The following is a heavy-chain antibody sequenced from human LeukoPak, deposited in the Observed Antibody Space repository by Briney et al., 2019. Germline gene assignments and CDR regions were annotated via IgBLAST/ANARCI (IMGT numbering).Heavy chain of an antibody. J-gene: IGHJ5*02. V-gene: IGHV3-23*01. CDR3: IVFGDSNH. Sequence: GGSLRLSCEGSGFTFSSYAMTWVRQAPGKGLEWVSGIVGSSGNTYYADSVKGRFTISRDTSKNTLYLQINSLRVEDTAVYYCIVFGDSNHWGQGTLVTVSS. CDR1: GFTFSSYA. D-gene: IGHD4-17*01. CDR2: IVGSSGNT.